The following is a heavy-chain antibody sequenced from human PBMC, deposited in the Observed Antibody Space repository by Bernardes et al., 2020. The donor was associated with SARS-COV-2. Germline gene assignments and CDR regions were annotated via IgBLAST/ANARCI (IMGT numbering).Heavy chain of an antibody. V-gene: IGHV3-48*02. D-gene: IGHD3-16*02. CDR2: ISSSSSTI. J-gene: IGHJ5*02. CDR3: ARDDYVWGSYRYLGQNWFDP. CDR1: GFTFSSYS. Sequence: GGSLRLSRAASGFTFSSYSMNWVRQAPGKGLEWVSYISSSSSTIYYADSVKGRFTISRDNAKNSLYLQMNSLRDEDTAVYYCARDDYVWGSYRYLGQNWFDPWGQGTLVTVSS.